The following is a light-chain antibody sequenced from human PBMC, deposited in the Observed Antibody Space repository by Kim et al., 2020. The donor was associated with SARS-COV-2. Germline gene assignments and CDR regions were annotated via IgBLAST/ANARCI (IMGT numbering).Light chain of an antibody. CDR1: QSISSW. Sequence: DIQMKQSPSTLSASVGDRVTITCRASQSISSWLAWYQQKPGKAPKLLIYRTSTLESGVPSRFSGSGSGTEFTLTISSPQPDDFAIYYCQQYNSYPYTFGQGTKLEI. J-gene: IGKJ2*01. CDR3: QQYNSYPYT. CDR2: RTS. V-gene: IGKV1-5*03.